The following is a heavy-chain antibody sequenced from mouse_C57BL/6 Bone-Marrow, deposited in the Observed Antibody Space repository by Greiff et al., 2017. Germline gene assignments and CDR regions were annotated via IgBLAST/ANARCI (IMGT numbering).Heavy chain of an antibody. J-gene: IGHJ2*01. D-gene: IGHD3-2*02. V-gene: IGHV5-4*01. Sequence: EVKLQESGGGLVKPGGSLKLSCAASGFTFSSYAMSWVRQTPEKRLEWVATISDGGSYTYYPDNVKGRFTISRDNAKNNLYLQMSHLKSEDTAMYYCARDEGAAQAHIEFDYWGQGTTLTVSS. CDR2: ISDGGSYT. CDR1: GFTFSSYA. CDR3: ARDEGAAQAHIEFDY.